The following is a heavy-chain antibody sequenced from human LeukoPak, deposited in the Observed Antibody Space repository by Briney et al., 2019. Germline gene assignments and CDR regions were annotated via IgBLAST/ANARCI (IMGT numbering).Heavy chain of an antibody. CDR1: AFTYSSYS. J-gene: IGHJ4*02. V-gene: IGHV3-21*04. CDR3: AKDTYDSSGYFDY. CDR2: ISSSSSYI. Sequence: GSLRLSCAASAFTYSSYSMNWVRQAPGKGLEWVSSISSSSSYIYYADSVKGRFTISRDNSKNSLYLQMNSLRTEDTALYYCAKDTYDSSGYFDYWGQGTLVTVSS. D-gene: IGHD3-22*01.